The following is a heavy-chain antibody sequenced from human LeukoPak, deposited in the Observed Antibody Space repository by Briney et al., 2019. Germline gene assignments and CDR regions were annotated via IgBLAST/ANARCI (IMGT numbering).Heavy chain of an antibody. Sequence: GGSLRLSCAASGFTFSSYGMHWVRQAPGKGLEWVANIKQDGGEKYYVDSVKGRFTISRDNAKNSLFLQMNSLRAEDTAVYYCTRLGGSYYTYWGQGTLVTVSS. CDR2: IKQDGGEK. J-gene: IGHJ4*02. CDR3: TRLGGSYYTY. CDR1: GFTFSSYG. D-gene: IGHD1-26*01. V-gene: IGHV3-7*01.